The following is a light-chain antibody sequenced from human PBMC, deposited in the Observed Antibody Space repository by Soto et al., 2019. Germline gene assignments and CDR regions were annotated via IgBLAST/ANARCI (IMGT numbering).Light chain of an antibody. J-gene: IGLJ1*01. Sequence: QSVLTQPPSVSGAPGQRVTISCTGSSSNIGAGYDVHWYQQRPGTAPKLLIYGNKNRPSGVPDRFSGSKSGTSASLAITGLQAEHEADYYCQSYDSSLSVSYVFGTGTKVTVL. CDR1: SSNIGAGYD. CDR2: GNK. CDR3: QSYDSSLSVSYV. V-gene: IGLV1-40*01.